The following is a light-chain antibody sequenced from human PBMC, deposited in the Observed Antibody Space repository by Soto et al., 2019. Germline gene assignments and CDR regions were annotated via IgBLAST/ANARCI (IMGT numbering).Light chain of an antibody. CDR2: GNS. CDR1: SSNIGAGYD. V-gene: IGLV1-40*01. Sequence: QPVLTQPPSVSGAPGQRVTISCTGRSSNIGAGYDVHWYQHIPGTTPKLLIYGNSNRPSGVPDRFSGSKSGTSASLAITGLQAEDEADYYCQSYDSSLSGHYVFGTGTKLTVL. J-gene: IGLJ1*01. CDR3: QSYDSSLSGHYV.